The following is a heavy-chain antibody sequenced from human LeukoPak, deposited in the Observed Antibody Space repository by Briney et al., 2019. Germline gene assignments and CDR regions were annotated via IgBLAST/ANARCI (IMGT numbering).Heavy chain of an antibody. CDR3: ARGRNYFDY. Sequence: PGGSLRLSCAASGFTFSSYGMHWVRQAPGKGLEWVAVIWYDGSNKYYADSVKGRFTISRDNFKDTLYLQMNSLRAEDTAVYYCARGRNYFDYWGQGTLVTVSS. CDR2: IWYDGSNK. J-gene: IGHJ4*02. V-gene: IGHV3-33*01. CDR1: GFTFSSYG.